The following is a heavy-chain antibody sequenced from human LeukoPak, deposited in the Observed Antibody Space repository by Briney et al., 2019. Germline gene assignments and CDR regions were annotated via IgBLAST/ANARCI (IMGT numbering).Heavy chain of an antibody. J-gene: IGHJ6*02. Sequence: GSLRLSCAASGFTFSSYSMNWVRQAPGKGLEWVSSISSSSYIYYADSVKGRFTISRDNAKNSLYLQMNSLRAEDTAVYYCARDVLRFLEWLSPYYYYYGMDVWGQGTTVTVSS. CDR3: ARDVLRFLEWLSPYYYYYGMDV. CDR1: GFTFSSYS. D-gene: IGHD3-3*01. CDR2: ISSSSYI. V-gene: IGHV3-21*01.